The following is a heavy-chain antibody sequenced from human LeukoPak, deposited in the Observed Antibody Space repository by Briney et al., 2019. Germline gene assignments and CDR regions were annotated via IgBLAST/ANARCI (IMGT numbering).Heavy chain of an antibody. J-gene: IGHJ3*02. CDR2: IDPSGGST. CDR1: GYTFTSYY. Sequence: ASVKVSCKASGYTFTSYYMHWVRQAPGQGLEWMGIIDPSGGSTSYAQKFQGRVTMTRDTSTSTAYMALSSPRSEDTAVYYCARDLVPAAMPAEGYTRPLRAFDIWGQGTMVTVSS. CDR3: ARDLVPAAMPAEGYTRPLRAFDI. V-gene: IGHV1-46*01. D-gene: IGHD2-2*01.